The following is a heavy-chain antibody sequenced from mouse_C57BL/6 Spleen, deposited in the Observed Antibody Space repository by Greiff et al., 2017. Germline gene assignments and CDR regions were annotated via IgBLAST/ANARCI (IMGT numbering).Heavy chain of an antibody. J-gene: IGHJ1*03. CDR2: IHPNSGST. V-gene: IGHV1-64*01. CDR3: ARGGDWYFDV. CDR1: GYTFTSYW. Sequence: QVLLQQPGAELVKPGASVKLSCKASGYTFTSYWMHWVKQRPGQGLEWIGMIHPNSGSTNYNEKFKSKATLTVDKSSSTAYMQRSRLTSEDSAVYYCARGGDWYFDVWGTGTTVTVSS.